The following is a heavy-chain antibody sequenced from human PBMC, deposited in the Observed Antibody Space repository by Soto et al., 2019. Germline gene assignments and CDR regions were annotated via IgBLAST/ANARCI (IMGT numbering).Heavy chain of an antibody. V-gene: IGHV1-18*01. CDR2: ISAYNGNT. Sequence: GASVKVSCKASGYTFTSYGISWVRQAPGQGLEWMGWISAYNGNTNYAQKLQGRVTMTTDTSTSTAYMELRSLRSDDTAVYYCARVWRSRWIPLWSPHPNWFDPWGQGTLVTVSS. CDR1: GYTFTSYG. J-gene: IGHJ5*02. CDR3: ARVWRSRWIPLWSPHPNWFDP. D-gene: IGHD5-18*01.